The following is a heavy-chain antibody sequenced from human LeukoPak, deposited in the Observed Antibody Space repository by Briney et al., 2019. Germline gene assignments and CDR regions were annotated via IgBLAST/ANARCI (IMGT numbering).Heavy chain of an antibody. D-gene: IGHD6-13*01. Sequence: PSETLSLTCTVSCASISSYYWSWIRQPPGKGLEWIGYIYYSGSTHYNPSLKSRVTVSVDTSKNQFSLKLTSVTAADTAVYYCASGPYPAAGTDHQFDYWGQGTLVTVSS. CDR3: ASGPYPAAGTDHQFDY. V-gene: IGHV4-59*01. CDR1: CASISSYY. J-gene: IGHJ4*02. CDR2: IYYSGST.